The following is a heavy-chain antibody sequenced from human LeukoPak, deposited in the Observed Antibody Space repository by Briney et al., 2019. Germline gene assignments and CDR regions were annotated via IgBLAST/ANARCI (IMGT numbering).Heavy chain of an antibody. D-gene: IGHD4-17*01. J-gene: IGHJ4*02. Sequence: PGGSLRLSCAASGFTFSTYAMTWVRQAPGKGLEWVSGISGSDGKTYYADSVKGRFTISRDNAKKSLYLQMNSLRAEDTAVYYCATIEAVRFHYWGQGTLVTVSS. V-gene: IGHV3-23*01. CDR1: GFTFSTYA. CDR2: ISGSDGKT. CDR3: ATIEAVRFHY.